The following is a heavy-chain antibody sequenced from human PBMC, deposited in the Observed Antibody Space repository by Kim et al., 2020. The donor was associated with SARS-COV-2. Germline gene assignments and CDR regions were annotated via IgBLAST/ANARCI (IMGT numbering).Heavy chain of an antibody. CDR1: GYTFTSYG. V-gene: IGHV1-18*04. Sequence: ASVKVSCKASGYTFTSYGISWVRQAPGQGLEWMGWISAYNGNTNYAQKLQGRVTMTTDTSTSTAYMELRSLRSDDTAVYYCVAIYCSSTSCYPFYYYGMDVWGQGTTVTVSS. D-gene: IGHD2-2*01. CDR3: VAIYCSSTSCYPFYYYGMDV. J-gene: IGHJ6*02. CDR2: ISAYNGNT.